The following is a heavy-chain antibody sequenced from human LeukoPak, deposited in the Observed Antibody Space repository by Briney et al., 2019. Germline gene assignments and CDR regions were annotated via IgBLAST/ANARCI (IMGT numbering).Heavy chain of an antibody. CDR3: ATVRFGELLRFDY. CDR1: GGSISSSSYY. CDR2: IYYSGST. V-gene: IGHV4-39*07. J-gene: IGHJ4*02. Sequence: SETLSLTCTVSGGSISSSSYYWGWIRQPPGKGLEWIGSIYYSGSTYYNPSLKSRVTISVDTSKNQFSLKLSSVTAADTAVYYCATVRFGELLRFDYWSQGTLVTVSS. D-gene: IGHD3-10*01.